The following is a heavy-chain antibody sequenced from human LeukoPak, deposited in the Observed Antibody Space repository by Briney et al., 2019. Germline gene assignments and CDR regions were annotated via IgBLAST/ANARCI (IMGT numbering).Heavy chain of an antibody. CDR3: ARGLSGSSWYYFDY. Sequence: TGGSLRLSCAASGFTVSSNYMSWVRQAPGKGLEWVSVIYSGGSTYYADSVKGRFTISRDNSKNTLYLQMNSLRAEDTAVYYCARGLSGSSWYYFDYWGQGTLVTVSS. J-gene: IGHJ4*02. CDR1: GFTVSSNY. D-gene: IGHD6-13*01. CDR2: IYSGGST. V-gene: IGHV3-53*01.